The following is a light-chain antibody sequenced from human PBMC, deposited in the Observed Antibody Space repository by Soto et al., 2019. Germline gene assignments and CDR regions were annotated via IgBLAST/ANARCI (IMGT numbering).Light chain of an antibody. V-gene: IGLV2-14*01. Sequence: QSALTQPASVSGSPGQSITISCTGTSSDVGGYNYVSWYQQHPGKAPKLMIYDVSNRPSGVSNRFSGSKSGNTASLTISGLQAEDEADYYCSSYTGGSLYVFGTGTKVTVL. CDR1: SSDVGGYNY. CDR3: SSYTGGSLYV. J-gene: IGLJ1*01. CDR2: DVS.